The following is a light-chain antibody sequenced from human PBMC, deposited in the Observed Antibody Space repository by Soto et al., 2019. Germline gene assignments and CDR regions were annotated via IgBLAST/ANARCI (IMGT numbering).Light chain of an antibody. J-gene: IGKJ1*01. CDR2: KVS. CDR3: QQYDTYSPWA. Sequence: DIQMTQSPATLSASVGDRVTITCRASQSISTWLAWYQQKPGKAPNLLIYKVSSLENAVPSRFSGSGSGTKFTLTITNLQPDDFATYYCQQYDTYSPWAFGQGTKV. V-gene: IGKV1-5*03. CDR1: QSISTW.